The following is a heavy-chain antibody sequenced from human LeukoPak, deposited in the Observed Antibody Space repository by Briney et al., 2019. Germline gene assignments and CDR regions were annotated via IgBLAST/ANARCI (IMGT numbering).Heavy chain of an antibody. CDR1: GGTFSSYA. CDR3: ASGTIRAYAFDI. V-gene: IGHV1-69*01. J-gene: IGHJ3*02. CDR2: IIPIFGTA. D-gene: IGHD1-1*01. Sequence: ASVKVSCKASGGTFSSYAISWVRQAPGQGLEWMGGIIPIFGTANYAQEFQGRVTITADESTSTAYMELSSLRSEDTAVYYCASGTIRAYAFDIWGQGTMVTVSS.